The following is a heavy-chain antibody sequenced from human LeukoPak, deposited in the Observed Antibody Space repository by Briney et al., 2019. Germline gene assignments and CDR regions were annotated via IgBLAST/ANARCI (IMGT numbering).Heavy chain of an antibody. CDR3: ATASFCSGTHCFYYYMDV. CDR1: GYTLNEKS. Sequence: ASVKVSCKVSGYTLNEKSMHWVRQAPGTGLEWLGGFDPEDGETIYAEKFQDRITMTDDPSTDTAYMELSSLRSEDTAVYYRATASFCSGTHCFYYYMDVWGKGTPVTVSS. V-gene: IGHV1-24*01. D-gene: IGHD2-15*01. J-gene: IGHJ6*03. CDR2: FDPEDGET.